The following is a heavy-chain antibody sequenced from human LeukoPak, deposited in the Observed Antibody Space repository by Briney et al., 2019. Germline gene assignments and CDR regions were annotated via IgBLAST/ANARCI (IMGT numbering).Heavy chain of an antibody. J-gene: IGHJ4*02. CDR3: ARGKYNYACDG. CDR1: GFTFSSYG. CDR2: ISYDGSNK. Sequence: PGGSLRLSCAASGFTFSSYGMHWVRQAPGKGLEWVAVISYDGSNKYYADSVKGRFTISRDNAKNTLYLQLNSLRAEDTAAYYCARGKYNYACDGWGQGTLVTVSS. V-gene: IGHV3-30*03. D-gene: IGHD5-18*01.